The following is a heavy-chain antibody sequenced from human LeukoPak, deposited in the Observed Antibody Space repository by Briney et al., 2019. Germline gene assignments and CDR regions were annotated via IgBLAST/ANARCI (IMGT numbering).Heavy chain of an antibody. D-gene: IGHD6-13*01. CDR3: AKVGRDVAAAGPYYFDY. CDR2: ISESGVIT. V-gene: IGHV3-23*01. Sequence: GGSLRLSCAASGFTFSSYALSWVRQAPGKGLGWISIISESGVITYYADSVKGRFNISRDNSKNTLYLQMNSLRAEDTAVYYCAKVGRDVAAAGPYYFDYWGQGTLVTVSS. J-gene: IGHJ4*02. CDR1: GFTFSSYA.